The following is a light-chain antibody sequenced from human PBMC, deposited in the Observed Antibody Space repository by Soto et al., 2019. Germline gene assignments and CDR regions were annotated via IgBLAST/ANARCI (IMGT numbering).Light chain of an antibody. J-gene: IGKJ2*01. Sequence: DIQMTQSPSSLSASVGDRVTITCRASQGVGIDLGWYRQEPGKSPKRLIYATSSLLSGVPSRFSGGGSGTDFTLTISSLQPEDFATYYCLQYSSFPYTFGQGTKLEI. V-gene: IGKV1-17*01. CDR3: LQYSSFPYT. CDR2: ATS. CDR1: QGVGID.